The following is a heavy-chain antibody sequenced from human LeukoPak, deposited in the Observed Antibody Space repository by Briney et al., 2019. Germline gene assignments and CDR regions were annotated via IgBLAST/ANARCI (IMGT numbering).Heavy chain of an antibody. D-gene: IGHD3-3*01. CDR3: TTDAGDFWSGTYYFDY. J-gene: IGHJ4*02. CDR1: GFTFSNAW. CDR2: IKSKTDGGTT. V-gene: IGHV3-15*01. Sequence: PGGSLRLSCAASGFTFSNAWMSWVRQAPGKGLEWVGRIKSKTDGGTTDYAAPVKGRFTISRDDSKNTLYLQMNSLKTEDTAVYYCTTDAGDFWSGTYYFDYWGQGTLVTVSS.